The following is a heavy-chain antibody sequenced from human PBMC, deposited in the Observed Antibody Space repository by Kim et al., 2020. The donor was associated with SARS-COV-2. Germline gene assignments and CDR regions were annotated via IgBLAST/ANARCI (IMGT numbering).Heavy chain of an antibody. J-gene: IGHJ4*02. V-gene: IGHV1-2*06. CDR2: ISPSSGGT. CDR3: ARVGDRGSGWSFLDH. Sequence: ASVKVSCKASGYIFTDYNIHWVRQAPGQGLEWVGRISPSSGGTKYAQTFQGRVTVTRYTSITTAYVELSGLRSDDTALYYCARVGDRGSGWSFLDHWGQGTLVTVSS. CDR1: GYIFTDYN. D-gene: IGHD6-19*01.